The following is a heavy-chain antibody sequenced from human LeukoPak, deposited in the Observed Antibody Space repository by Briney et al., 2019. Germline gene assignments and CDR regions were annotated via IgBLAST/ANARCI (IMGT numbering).Heavy chain of an antibody. CDR3: GKGGYKGDFFDY. Sequence: GGSLRLSCAASGFTFSTYAMTWVRQAPGKGLEWVSSISASADRTYYADSVKGRFTISRDNSKNTLDLQMNSLRAEDTAVFYCGKGGYKGDFFDYWGQGSLVTVSS. CDR2: ISASADRT. J-gene: IGHJ4*02. CDR1: GFTFSTYA. V-gene: IGHV3-23*01. D-gene: IGHD1-14*01.